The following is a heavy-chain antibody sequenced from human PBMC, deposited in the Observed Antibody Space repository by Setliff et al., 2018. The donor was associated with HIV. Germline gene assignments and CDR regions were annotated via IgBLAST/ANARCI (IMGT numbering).Heavy chain of an antibody. J-gene: IGHJ4*02. CDR2: VHYNGNDK. CDR3: AKDKGGYNWNYFDY. Sequence: GESLKISCAMSGFTLSTYGMHWVRQAPGKGLEWVARVHYNGNDKFYVDSVKGRFTISRDNSENTLYLQMDGLRAEDTAVYYCAKDKGGYNWNYFDYWGPGTQVTVSS. D-gene: IGHD1-20*01. V-gene: IGHV3-30*02. CDR1: GFTLSTYG.